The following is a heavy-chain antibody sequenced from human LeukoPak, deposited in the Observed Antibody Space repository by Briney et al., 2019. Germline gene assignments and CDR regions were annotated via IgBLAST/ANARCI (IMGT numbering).Heavy chain of an antibody. CDR2: IYRGGNT. D-gene: IGHD5-18*01. J-gene: IGHJ4*02. CDR1: GFTVSTDF. CDR3: ARGGYSYGRPFDH. Sequence: PGGSLSLSCAASGFTVSTDFMSWVRQAPGKGLEWVSVIYRGGNTYYVDSVKGRFTISRDNSKNMVYLQMNGLRVEDTAVYYCARGGYSYGRPFDHWGQGTLVTVSS. V-gene: IGHV3-53*01.